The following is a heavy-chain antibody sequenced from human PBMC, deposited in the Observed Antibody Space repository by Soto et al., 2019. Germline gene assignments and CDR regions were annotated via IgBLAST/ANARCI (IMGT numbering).Heavy chain of an antibody. J-gene: IGHJ4*02. CDR3: TSHDATEQNFVPY. CDR1: GFTFSDAW. Sequence: EVQLVESGGGLVKPGGSLRLSCAASGFTFSDAWMNWARQAPGKGLEWVGRIKRKAYGGTADYSAPVRGRFTISRDDSTATMYLQMNSLETEDTGVYYCTSHDATEQNFVPYWGQGTLVTVSS. CDR2: IKRKAYGGTA. D-gene: IGHD1-7*01. V-gene: IGHV3-15*07.